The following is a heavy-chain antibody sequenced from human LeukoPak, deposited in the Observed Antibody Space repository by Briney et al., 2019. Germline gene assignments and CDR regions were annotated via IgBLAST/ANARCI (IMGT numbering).Heavy chain of an antibody. CDR1: GGSFSGYY. CDR2: INHSGST. V-gene: IGHV4-34*01. Sequence: PSETLSLTCAVYGGSFSGYYWSWIRQPPGKGLEWIGEINHSGSTNYNPSLKSRVTISVDTSKNQFSLKLSSVTAADTAVYYYARVILAIYSYNWFDPWGQGTLVTVSS. D-gene: IGHD2-21*01. CDR3: ARVILAIYSYNWFDP. J-gene: IGHJ5*02.